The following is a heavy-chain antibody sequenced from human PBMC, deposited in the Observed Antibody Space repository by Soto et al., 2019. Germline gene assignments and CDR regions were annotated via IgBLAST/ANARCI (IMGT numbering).Heavy chain of an antibody. J-gene: IGHJ6*02. CDR2: INPSSGGT. V-gene: IGHV1-2*02. Sequence: QVQLVQSGAEVKKPGASVKVSCTASGYTFIDYYMHWVRQAPGQGLEWMGWINPSSGGTHYAQKFQGRVAMTRDTSISIVYMEVSRLKSDDTAMYYCAGDRGYYCPASCCHALSGLDVWGQGTRVIVSS. CDR1: GYTFIDYY. D-gene: IGHD2-8*02. CDR3: AGDRGYYCPASCCHALSGLDV.